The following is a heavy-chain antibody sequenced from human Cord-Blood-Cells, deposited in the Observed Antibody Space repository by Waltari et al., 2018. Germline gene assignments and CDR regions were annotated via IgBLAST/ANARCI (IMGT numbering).Heavy chain of an antibody. Sequence: QVQLVESGGGVVQPGRSLRLSCAESGFTFSSYGMHWVRQAPGKGLEWVAVIWYDGSNKYYADSVKGRFTISRDNSKNTLYLQMNSLRAEDTAVYYCARGGSSGWYYWGQGTLVTVSS. CDR1: GFTFSSYG. CDR2: IWYDGSNK. CDR3: ARGGSSGWYY. J-gene: IGHJ4*02. V-gene: IGHV3-33*01. D-gene: IGHD6-19*01.